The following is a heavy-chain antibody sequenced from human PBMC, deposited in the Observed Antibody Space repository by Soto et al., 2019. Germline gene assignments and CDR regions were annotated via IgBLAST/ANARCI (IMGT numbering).Heavy chain of an antibody. Sequence: ASVKVSCKASGYTFTRDGISWLRKATGQGLEWMGWMNPNSGNTGYAQKFQGRVTMTRNTSISTAYMELSSLRSEDTAVYYCARGNYDILTGYLYYYYYGMDVWGQGTTVTVSS. CDR3: ARGNYDILTGYLYYYYYGMDV. J-gene: IGHJ6*02. CDR1: GYTFTRDG. D-gene: IGHD3-9*01. V-gene: IGHV1-8*01. CDR2: MNPNSGNT.